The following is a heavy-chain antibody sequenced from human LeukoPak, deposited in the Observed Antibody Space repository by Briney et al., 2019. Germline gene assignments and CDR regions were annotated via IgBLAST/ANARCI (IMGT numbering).Heavy chain of an antibody. CDR3: AINPDSSGGGSDWYFDL. J-gene: IGHJ2*01. Sequence: ASVTVSFTASGYTFTSYYMHWVRQVPGQGLEWMGWINPNSGGTNYAQKFQGRVTMTRDTSINTAYMELSRLRSDDTAVYYCAINPDSSGGGSDWYFDLWGRGTLVTVSS. D-gene: IGHD3-22*01. V-gene: IGHV1-2*02. CDR2: INPNSGGT. CDR1: GYTFTSYY.